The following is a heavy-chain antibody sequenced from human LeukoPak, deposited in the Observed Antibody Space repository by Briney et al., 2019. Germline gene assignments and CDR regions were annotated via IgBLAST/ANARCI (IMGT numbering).Heavy chain of an antibody. Sequence: GGSLRLSCAASGFTFSSYSMNWVRQAPGKGLEWVSSISSSSSYIYYADSVKGRFTISRDNAKNSLYLQMNSLRAEDTAVYYCARAPWSYYFDYWGQGTLVTVSS. D-gene: IGHD1-26*01. CDR1: GFTFSSYS. CDR3: ARAPWSYYFDY. V-gene: IGHV3-21*01. J-gene: IGHJ4*02. CDR2: ISSSSSYI.